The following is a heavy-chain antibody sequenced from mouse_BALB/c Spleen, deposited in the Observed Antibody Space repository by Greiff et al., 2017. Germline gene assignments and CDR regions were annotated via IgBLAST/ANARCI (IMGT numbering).Heavy chain of an antibody. Sequence: VQLKESGPELVKPGASVKMSCKASGYTFTSYVMHWVKQKPGQGLEWIGYINPYNDGTKYNEKFKGKATLTSDKSSSTAYMELSSLTSEDSAVYYCARQKGVVAPRYWYFDVWGAGTTVTVSS. CDR1: GYTFTSYV. CDR3: ARQKGVVAPRYWYFDV. J-gene: IGHJ1*01. CDR2: INPYNDGT. D-gene: IGHD1-1*01. V-gene: IGHV1-14*01.